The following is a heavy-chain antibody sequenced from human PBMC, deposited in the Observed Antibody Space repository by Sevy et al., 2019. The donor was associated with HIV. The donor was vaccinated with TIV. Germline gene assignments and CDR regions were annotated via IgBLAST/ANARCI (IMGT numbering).Heavy chain of an antibody. J-gene: IGHJ4*02. Sequence: GGSLRLSCAASGFTFSSYGMHWVRQAPGKGLEWVAVISYDGSNKYYADSVKGRFTISRDNSKNTLYLQMNSLRPEDTAVYYCAKDLIAVAGTENFDYWGQGTLVTVSS. CDR2: ISYDGSNK. CDR3: AKDLIAVAGTENFDY. V-gene: IGHV3-30*18. CDR1: GFTFSSYG. D-gene: IGHD6-19*01.